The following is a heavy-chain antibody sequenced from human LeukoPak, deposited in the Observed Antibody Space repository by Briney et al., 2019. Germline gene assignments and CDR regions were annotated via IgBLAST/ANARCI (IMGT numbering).Heavy chain of an antibody. J-gene: IGHJ4*02. Sequence: GGSLRLSCAASGFTFSSYSMNWVRQAPGKGLEWVSSMSSSSSYIYYADSVKGRFTISRDNAKNSLYLQMNSLRAEDTAVYYCARGGLGDYWGQGTLVTVSS. CDR2: MSSSSSYI. D-gene: IGHD3-10*01. CDR1: GFTFSSYS. CDR3: ARGGLGDY. V-gene: IGHV3-21*01.